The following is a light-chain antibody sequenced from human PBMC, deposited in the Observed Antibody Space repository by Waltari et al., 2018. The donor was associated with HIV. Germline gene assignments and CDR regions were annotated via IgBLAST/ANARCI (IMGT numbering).Light chain of an antibody. CDR1: SSNLGAGFD. CDR2: DNN. Sequence: QSVLTQPPSVSGAPGQRVSISCTGSSSNLGAGFDAQWYQQLPGAPPRLLIYDNNNRPSGVPGRFSGSRSGTSASLAITGLQADDEADYYCQSFDSGLTAVVFGGGTKLTVL. V-gene: IGLV1-40*01. CDR3: QSFDSGLTAVV. J-gene: IGLJ2*01.